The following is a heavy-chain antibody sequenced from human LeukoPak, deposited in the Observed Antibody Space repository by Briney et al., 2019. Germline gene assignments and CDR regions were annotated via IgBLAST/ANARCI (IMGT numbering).Heavy chain of an antibody. CDR2: INHSGST. V-gene: IGHV4-34*01. CDR3: ASTPHYYDSSGYSRPKNFDY. J-gene: IGHJ4*02. CDR1: GGSISGSSHY. D-gene: IGHD3-22*01. Sequence: PSETLSLTCTVSGGSISGSSHYWSWIRQPPGKGLEWIGEINHSGSTNYNPSLKSRVTISVDTSKNQFSLKLSSVTAADTAVYYCASTPHYYDSSGYSRPKNFDYWGQGTLVTVSS.